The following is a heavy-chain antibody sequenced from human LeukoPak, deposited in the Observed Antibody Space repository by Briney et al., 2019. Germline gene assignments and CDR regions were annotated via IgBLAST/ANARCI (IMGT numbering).Heavy chain of an antibody. D-gene: IGHD2-8*01. CDR2: IYYSGST. J-gene: IGHJ4*02. Sequence: SETLSLTCTVSGGSISSSSYYWGWIRQPPGKGLEWIGSIYYSGSTYYNPSLKSRVAISVDTSKNQFSLKLSSVTAADTAVYYCARGYCTNAVCSLGPTQAWGQGTLVTVSS. CDR3: ARGYCTNAVCSLGPTQA. CDR1: GGSISSSSYY. V-gene: IGHV4-39*07.